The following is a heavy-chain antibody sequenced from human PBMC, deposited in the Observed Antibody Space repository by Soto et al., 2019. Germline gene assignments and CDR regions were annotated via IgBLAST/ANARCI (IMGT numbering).Heavy chain of an antibody. V-gene: IGHV4-31*03. CDR1: GGSISSGGYY. CDR3: ARDRPNYYDSSGYYYYYGMDV. D-gene: IGHD3-22*01. CDR2: IYYSGST. Sequence: QVQLQESGPGLVKPSQTLSLTCTVSGGSISSGGYYWSWIRQHPGKGLEWIGYIYYSGSTYYNPSLKSRVTISVDTSKNQLSLKLSSVTAADTAVYYCARDRPNYYDSSGYYYYYGMDVWGQGTTVTVSS. J-gene: IGHJ6*02.